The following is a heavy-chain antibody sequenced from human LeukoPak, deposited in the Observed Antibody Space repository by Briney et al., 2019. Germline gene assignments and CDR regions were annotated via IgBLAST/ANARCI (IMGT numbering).Heavy chain of an antibody. CDR1: GGSFSGYY. CDR3: ARGDMILDY. CDR2: INHSGST. D-gene: IGHD3-16*01. V-gene: IGHV4-34*01. Sequence: TSSETLSLTCAVYGGSFSGYYWSWIRQPPGKGLEWIGEINHSGSTNYNPSLKSRVTISVDTSKNQFSLRLSSVTAADTAVYYCARGDMILDYWGQGTLVTVSS. J-gene: IGHJ4*02.